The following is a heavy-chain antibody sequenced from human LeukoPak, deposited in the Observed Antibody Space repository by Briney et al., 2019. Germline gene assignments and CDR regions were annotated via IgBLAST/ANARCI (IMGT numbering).Heavy chain of an antibody. J-gene: IGHJ4*02. Sequence: ASVKVSCKASGYTFTGYYMHWVRQAPGQGLEWMGWINTNTGNPTYAQGFTGRFVFSLDTSVSTAYLQISSLKAEDTAVYYCARTIPIEYGGNSEVPFDYWGQGTLVTVSS. CDR3: ARTIPIEYGGNSEVPFDY. CDR2: INTNTGNP. D-gene: IGHD4-23*01. V-gene: IGHV7-4-1*02. CDR1: GYTFTGYY.